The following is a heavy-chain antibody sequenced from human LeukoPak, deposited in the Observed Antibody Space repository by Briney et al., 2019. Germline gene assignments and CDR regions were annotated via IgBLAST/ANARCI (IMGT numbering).Heavy chain of an antibody. J-gene: IGHJ4*02. CDR3: ARAAKKTRDETDGGTADY. Sequence: SETLSLTCTVSGGSISSGGYYWSWIRQHPGKGLVWIGYIYHSGRSYSNPSLKSRVTISVDTSKNQFSLKLSSVTAADTAVYYCARAAKKTRDETDGGTADYWGQGTLVTVSS. CDR2: IYHSGRS. V-gene: IGHV4-31*03. D-gene: IGHD1-1*01. CDR1: GGSISSGGYY.